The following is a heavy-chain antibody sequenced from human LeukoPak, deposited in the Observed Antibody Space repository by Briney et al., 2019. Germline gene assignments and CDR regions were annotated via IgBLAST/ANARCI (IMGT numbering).Heavy chain of an antibody. J-gene: IGHJ4*02. D-gene: IGHD3-10*01. CDR3: ARDRFAGGLRYCDY. Sequence: ETLSLTCAVYGGSFSGYYWSWIRQPPGKGLEWIGEINHSGSTNYSPSLKSRVTISVDTSKNQFSLKLSSVTAADTAVYYCARDRFAGGLRYCDYWGQGTLVTVSS. CDR2: INHSGST. V-gene: IGHV4-34*01. CDR1: GGSFSGYY.